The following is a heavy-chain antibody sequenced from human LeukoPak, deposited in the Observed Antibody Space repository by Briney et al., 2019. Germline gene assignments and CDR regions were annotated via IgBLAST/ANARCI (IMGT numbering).Heavy chain of an antibody. CDR3: AKDLFDGSYILSGMDV. D-gene: IGHD1-26*01. Sequence: GGSLRLSCAASGFTFSSYAMSWVRQAPGKGLEWVSAISGSGGSTYYADSVKGRFTISRDNSKNTLYLQMNSLRAEDTAVYYCAKDLFDGSYILSGMDVWGQGTTVTVSS. CDR1: GFTFSSYA. V-gene: IGHV3-23*01. J-gene: IGHJ6*02. CDR2: ISGSGGST.